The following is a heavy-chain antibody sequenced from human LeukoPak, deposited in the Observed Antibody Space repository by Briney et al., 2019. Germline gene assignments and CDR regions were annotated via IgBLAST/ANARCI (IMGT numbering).Heavy chain of an antibody. Sequence: PSETLSLTCTVSGGSISSYYWSWIRQPPGKGLEWIGYFYYSGSTNYNPSLQSRVTISVDTSKHQFSLKLSSVTAADTAVYYCTRRSGYYYGMDVWGQGTTVTVSS. CDR3: TRRSGYYYGMDV. V-gene: IGHV4-59*08. J-gene: IGHJ6*02. CDR1: GGSISSYY. CDR2: FYYSGST.